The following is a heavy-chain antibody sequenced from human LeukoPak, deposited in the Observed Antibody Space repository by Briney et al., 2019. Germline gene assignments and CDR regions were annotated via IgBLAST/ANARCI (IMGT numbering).Heavy chain of an antibody. J-gene: IGHJ4*02. V-gene: IGHV4-59*01. CDR1: GGSISSYY. CDR3: AREGYYDNVHFAY. Sequence: SETLSLTCTVSGGSISSYYWSWIRQPPGKGLEWIGYIYYSGSTNYNPSLKSRVTISVDTSKNQFSLKLSSVTAADTAVYYCAREGYYDNVHFAYWGQGTLVTVSS. D-gene: IGHD3-22*01. CDR2: IYYSGST.